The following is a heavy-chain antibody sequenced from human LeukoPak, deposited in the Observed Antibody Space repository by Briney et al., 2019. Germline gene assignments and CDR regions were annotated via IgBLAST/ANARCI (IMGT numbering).Heavy chain of an antibody. CDR3: ARGGGLDV. J-gene: IGHJ6*02. CDR2: INHNGNVN. V-gene: IGHV3-7*03. CDR1: GFTFSSCW. Sequence: GSLRLSCAASGFTFSSCWMNWARQAPGKGLEWVASINHNGNVNYYVDSVKGRCTISRDNAKNSLYLQMSNLRAEDTAVYFCARGGGLDVWGQGATVTVSS. D-gene: IGHD3-16*01.